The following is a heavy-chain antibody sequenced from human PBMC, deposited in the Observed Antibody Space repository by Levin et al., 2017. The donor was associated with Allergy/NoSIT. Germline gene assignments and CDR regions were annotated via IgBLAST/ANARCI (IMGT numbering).Heavy chain of an antibody. CDR3: AGVGSSLKERRLNWFDP. CDR1: GVSITNSAFF. J-gene: IGHJ5*02. CDR2: IYYNGDA. Sequence: SETLSLTCSVSGVSITNSAFFWSWVRQPPGKGLEWIGYIYYNGDAYYNPSLKSRVSMSVDSSQNQISLTLTFVTVADTAVYYCAGVGSSLKERRLNWFDPWGPGTLVSVSS. D-gene: IGHD1-14*01. V-gene: IGHV4-30-4*01.